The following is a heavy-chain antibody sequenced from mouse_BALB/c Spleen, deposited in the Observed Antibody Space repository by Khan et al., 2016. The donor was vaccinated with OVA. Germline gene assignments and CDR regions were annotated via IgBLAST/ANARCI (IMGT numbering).Heavy chain of an antibody. V-gene: IGHV1-7*01. J-gene: IGHJ3*01. CDR1: GYTFTSYW. CDR3: ANHGSSSAWLTY. Sequence: QIQLVQSGAELAKPGASVKMSCKASGYTFTSYWMHWVKQRPGQGLEWIGYINPSTGYTEYNQRFKDKATLTADKSSSTAYIQLSSLTSEESAVYYCANHGSSSAWLTYWGQGTLVTVSA. CDR2: INPSTGYT. D-gene: IGHD1-1*01.